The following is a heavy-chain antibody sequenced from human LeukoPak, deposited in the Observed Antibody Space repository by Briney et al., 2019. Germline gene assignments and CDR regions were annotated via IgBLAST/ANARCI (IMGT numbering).Heavy chain of an antibody. J-gene: IGHJ4*02. Sequence: GGSLRLSCAASGFTFSSYAMSWVRQAPGKGLEWVSAISGSGGSTYYADSVKGRFTISRDNSKKTLYLQMNSLRAEDTAVYYCAKGITMLRGVIIRTFDYWGQGTLVTVSS. CDR2: ISGSGGST. V-gene: IGHV3-23*01. D-gene: IGHD3-10*01. CDR1: GFTFSSYA. CDR3: AKGITMLRGVIIRTFDY.